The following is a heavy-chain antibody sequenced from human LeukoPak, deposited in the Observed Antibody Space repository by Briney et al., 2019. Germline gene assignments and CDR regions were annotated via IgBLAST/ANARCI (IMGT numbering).Heavy chain of an antibody. J-gene: IGHJ4*02. Sequence: NTSETLSLTCAVYGGSFSGYYWSWIRQPPGKGLEWIGEINHSGSTNYNPSLKSRVTISVDTSKNQFSLQLNSVTPEDTAVYYCARDHTGREGWLLLDYWGQGTLVTVSS. V-gene: IGHV4-34*01. CDR3: ARDHTGREGWLLLDY. D-gene: IGHD5-12*01. CDR1: GGSFSGYY. CDR2: INHSGST.